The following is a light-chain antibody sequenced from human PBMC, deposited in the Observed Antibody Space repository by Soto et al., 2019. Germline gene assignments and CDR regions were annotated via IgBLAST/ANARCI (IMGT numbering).Light chain of an antibody. V-gene: IGKV3-20*01. J-gene: IGKJ2*01. CDR3: QQFGSSIPHT. CDR2: GAS. Sequence: EIVMTQSPGTLSLSPGERATICCRASQVIGSRYLAWYHQKSGQAPRLLIYGASSRATGIPDRFSGSGSGTDFTLTISRLEPEDFGVYYCQQFGSSIPHTFGQGTKLEIK. CDR1: QVIGSRY.